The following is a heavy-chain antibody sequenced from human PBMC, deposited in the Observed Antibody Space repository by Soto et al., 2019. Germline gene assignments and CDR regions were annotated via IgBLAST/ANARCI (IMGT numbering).Heavy chain of an antibody. CDR1: GFTFSSYA. J-gene: IGHJ6*02. D-gene: IGHD6-13*01. Sequence: GGSLRLSCAASGFTFSSYAMHWVRQAPGKGLEWVAVISYDGSNKYYADSVKGRFTISRDNSKNTLYLQMNSLRAEDTAVYYCARDVVKQQLVPTYYYYGMDVWGQGTTVTVSS. CDR2: ISYDGSNK. CDR3: ARDVVKQQLVPTYYYYGMDV. V-gene: IGHV3-30-3*01.